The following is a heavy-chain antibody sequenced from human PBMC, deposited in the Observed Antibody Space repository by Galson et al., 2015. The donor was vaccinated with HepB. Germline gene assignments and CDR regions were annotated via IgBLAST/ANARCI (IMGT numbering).Heavy chain of an antibody. CDR3: ARDRRIGDYYFDY. D-gene: IGHD2-15*01. V-gene: IGHV4-61*01. J-gene: IGHJ4*02. CDR2: IYYSGST. CDR1: GGSVSSGSYY. Sequence: ETLSLTCTVSGGSVSSGSYYWSWIRQPPGKGLEWIGYIYYSGSTNCNPSPKSRVTISVDTSKNQFSLKLSSVTAADTAVYYCARDRRIGDYYFDYWGQGTLVTVSS.